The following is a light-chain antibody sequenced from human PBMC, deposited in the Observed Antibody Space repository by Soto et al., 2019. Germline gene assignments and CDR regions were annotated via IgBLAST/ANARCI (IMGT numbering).Light chain of an antibody. CDR2: EVH. CDR3: ASYLTTTPLEV. CDR1: ISDIVSHNY. Sequence: ALTQPASVCGSPGESFTVSCFGSISDIVSHNYVSWYRQYPGEAPRLLIYEVHYRPSGVSSRFSGSKSGNKASLTISGLQAADEADYYCASYLTTTPLEVFGTGTKVTV. J-gene: IGLJ1*01. V-gene: IGLV2-14*01.